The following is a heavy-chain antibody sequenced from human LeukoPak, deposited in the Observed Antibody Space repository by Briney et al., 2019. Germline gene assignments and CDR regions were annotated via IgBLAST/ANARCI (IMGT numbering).Heavy chain of an antibody. CDR3: ARDGSSSTDY. D-gene: IGHD6-6*01. CDR1: GFTFSSYS. CDR2: SSSSSSYL. Sequence: GGSLRLSCAASGFTFSSYSMNWVRQAAGKGLEWVSSSSSSSSYLYYVDSVKGRFTISRDNAKNSLYLQMNSLRAEDTAVYYCARDGSSSTDYWGQGTLVTASS. V-gene: IGHV3-21*01. J-gene: IGHJ4*02.